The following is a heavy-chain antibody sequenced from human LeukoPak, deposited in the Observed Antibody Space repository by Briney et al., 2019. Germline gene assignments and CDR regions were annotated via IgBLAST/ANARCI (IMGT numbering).Heavy chain of an antibody. D-gene: IGHD5-18*01. CDR2: INHSGST. CDR3: ARRLTGYSYGFLDY. Sequence: SETLSLTCAVYGGSFSGYYWSWIRQPPGKGLEWIGEINHSGSTNYNPSLKSRVTISVDTSKNQFSLKLSSVTAADTAVYYCARRLTGYSYGFLDYWGQGTLVTVSS. CDR1: GGSFSGYY. J-gene: IGHJ4*02. V-gene: IGHV4-34*01.